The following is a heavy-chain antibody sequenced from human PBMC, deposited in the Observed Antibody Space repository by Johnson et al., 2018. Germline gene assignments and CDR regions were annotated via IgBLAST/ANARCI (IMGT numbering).Heavy chain of an antibody. J-gene: IGHJ3*02. V-gene: IGHV1-8*01. CDR1: GYTFTSYD. D-gene: IGHD6-13*01. CDR2: MNPNSGNT. Sequence: QVQLVQSGAEVKKPGASVKVSCKASGYTFTSYDINWVRQATGQGLEWMGWMNPNSGNTGYAQQFQGRVTMTRTTSLSTASMELSSLRSEDMAVYYCARRQQLVRRDAFDIWGQGTMVTVSS. CDR3: ARRQQLVRRDAFDI.